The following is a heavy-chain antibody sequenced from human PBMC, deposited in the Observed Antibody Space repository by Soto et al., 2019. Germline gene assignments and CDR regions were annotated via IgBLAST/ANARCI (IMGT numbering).Heavy chain of an antibody. CDR3: ARLYCSGVRGSVRDHYYSLVA. CDR2: IYPGDSNT. Sequence: GESLKISCKGSGCSFRTYWIGWVRQIPWKGLEWMGIIYPGDSNTIYSPSFQGQVTMSADKSISTAYLQWSGLKASDTAMYYCARLYCSGVRGSVRDHYYSLVARGKGPMVNVTS. V-gene: IGHV5-51*01. CDR1: GCSFRTYW. D-gene: IGHD2-15*01. J-gene: IGHJ6*03.